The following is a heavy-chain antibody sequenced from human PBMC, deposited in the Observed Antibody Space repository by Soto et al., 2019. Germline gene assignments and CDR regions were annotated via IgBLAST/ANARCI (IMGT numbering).Heavy chain of an antibody. V-gene: IGHV4-59*01. CDR3: ARATPAITMVRGVIIPWLDP. Sequence: SETLSLTCTVSGGSISSYYWSWIRQPPGKGLEWIGYIYYSGSTNYNPSLKSRVTISVDTSKNQFSLKLSSVTAADTAVYYCARATPAITMVRGVIIPWLDPWGQGTLVTVSS. CDR1: GGSISSYY. D-gene: IGHD3-10*01. J-gene: IGHJ5*02. CDR2: IYYSGST.